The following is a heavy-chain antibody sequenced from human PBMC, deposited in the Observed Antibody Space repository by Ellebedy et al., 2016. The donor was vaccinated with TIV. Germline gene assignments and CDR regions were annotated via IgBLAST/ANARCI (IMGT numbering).Heavy chain of an antibody. CDR2: ISYDGNNE. J-gene: IGHJ4*02. CDR3: ARDPHGGNYYDSSGFADY. Sequence: GESLKISCAVSGFTFSSYGMHWVRQAPGKGLEWVASISYDGNNENYIDSVKGRFTISRDNANFSLYLQMNSLRVEDTAIYYCARDPHGGNYYDSSGFADYWGQGALVTVSS. CDR1: GFTFSSYG. V-gene: IGHV3-30*03. D-gene: IGHD3-22*01.